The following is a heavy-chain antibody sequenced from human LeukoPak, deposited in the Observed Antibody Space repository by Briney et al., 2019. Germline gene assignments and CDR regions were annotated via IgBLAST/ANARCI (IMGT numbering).Heavy chain of an antibody. J-gene: IGHJ6*03. CDR1: GYSISSGYY. Sequence: SETLSLICTVSGYSISSGYYWGWIRQPAGKGLEWIGRIYTSGSTNYNPSLKSRVTMSVDTSKKQFSLKLSSVTAADTAVYYCARVRGSSGSYEYYHYMDVRGKGTTVTISS. CDR3: ARVRGSSGSYEYYHYMDV. D-gene: IGHD1-26*01. CDR2: IYTSGST. V-gene: IGHV4-4*07.